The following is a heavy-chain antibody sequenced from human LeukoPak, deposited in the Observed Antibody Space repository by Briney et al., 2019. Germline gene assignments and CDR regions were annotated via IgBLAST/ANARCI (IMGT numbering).Heavy chain of an antibody. CDR1: GFTFSSYW. Sequence: GGSLRLSCAASGFTFSSYWMSWVRQAPGKGLEWVAVISYDGSNKYYADSVKGRFTISRDNSKNTLYLQMNSLRAEDTAVYYCAKDVIAVAGHGYWGQGTLVTVSS. D-gene: IGHD6-19*01. CDR2: ISYDGSNK. CDR3: AKDVIAVAGHGY. V-gene: IGHV3-30*18. J-gene: IGHJ4*02.